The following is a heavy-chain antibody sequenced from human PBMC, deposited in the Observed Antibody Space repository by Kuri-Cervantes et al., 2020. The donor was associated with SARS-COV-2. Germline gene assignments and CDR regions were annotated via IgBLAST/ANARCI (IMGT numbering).Heavy chain of an antibody. CDR2: INSDGSST. J-gene: IGHJ6*02. Sequence: GGSLRLSCAASGFTFSSYWMHWVRQAPGKGLVWVSRINSDGSSTSYADSVKGRFTISRDNSKNTLYLQMNSLRAEDTAVYYCARDIYGGLRIDIYYGMDVWGQGTTVTVSS. CDR1: GFTFSSYW. V-gene: IGHV3-74*01. CDR3: ARDIYGGLRIDIYYGMDV. D-gene: IGHD3-3*01.